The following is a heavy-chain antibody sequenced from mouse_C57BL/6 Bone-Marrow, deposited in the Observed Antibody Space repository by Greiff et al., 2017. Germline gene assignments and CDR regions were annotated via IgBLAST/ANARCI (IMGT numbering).Heavy chain of an antibody. CDR3: ARRGQLRLLDY. Sequence: EVKVEESGGGLVQPGESLKLSCESNEYEFPSHDMSWVRKTPEKRLELVAAINSDGGSTYYPDTMERRFIISRDNTKKTLYLQMSSLRSEDTALYYCARRGQLRLLDYWGQGTTLTVSS. CDR2: INSDGGST. V-gene: IGHV5-2*03. J-gene: IGHJ2*01. CDR1: EYEFPSHD. D-gene: IGHD3-2*02.